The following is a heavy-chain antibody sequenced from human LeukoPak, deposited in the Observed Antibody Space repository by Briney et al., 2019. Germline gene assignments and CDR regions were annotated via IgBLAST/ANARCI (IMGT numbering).Heavy chain of an antibody. V-gene: IGHV1-18*01. J-gene: IGHJ4*02. D-gene: IGHD3-3*01. CDR3: ARERRDYDFSFDY. CDR1: GYTFTSYG. CDR2: ISAYNGNT. Sequence: GASVKVSCKASGYTFTSYGISWVRQAPGQGLEWMGWISAYNGNTNYAQKLQGRVTMTTDTSTSTAYVELRSLRSDDTAVYYCARERRDYDFSFDYWGQGTLVTVSS.